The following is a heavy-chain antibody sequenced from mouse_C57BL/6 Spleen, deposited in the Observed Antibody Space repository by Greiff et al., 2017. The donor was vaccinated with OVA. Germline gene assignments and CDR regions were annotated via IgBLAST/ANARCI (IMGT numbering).Heavy chain of an antibody. CDR2: IYPGDGDT. CDR3: AREATRHWYFDV. Sequence: VQLQQSGPELVKPGASVKISCKASGYAFSSSWMNWVKQRPGKGLEWIGRIYPGDGDTNYNGKFKGKATLTADKSSSTAYMQLSSLTSEDSAVYFCAREATRHWYFDVWGTGTTVTVSS. V-gene: IGHV1-82*01. J-gene: IGHJ1*03. D-gene: IGHD3-2*02. CDR1: GYAFSSSW.